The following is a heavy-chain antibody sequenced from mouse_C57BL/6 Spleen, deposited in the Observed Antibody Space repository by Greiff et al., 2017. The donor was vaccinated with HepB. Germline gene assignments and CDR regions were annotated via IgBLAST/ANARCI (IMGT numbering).Heavy chain of an antibody. CDR2: IDPETGGT. V-gene: IGHV1-15*01. CDR3: TIPYGNYGGFAY. J-gene: IGHJ3*01. Sequence: VQLQQSGAELVRPGASVTLSCKASGYTFTDYEMHWVKQTPVHGLEWIGAIDPETGGTAYKQKFKGKAILTADKSSSTAYMELRSLTTEDPAVYYCTIPYGNYGGFAYWGQGTLVTVSA. D-gene: IGHD2-1*01. CDR1: GYTFTDYE.